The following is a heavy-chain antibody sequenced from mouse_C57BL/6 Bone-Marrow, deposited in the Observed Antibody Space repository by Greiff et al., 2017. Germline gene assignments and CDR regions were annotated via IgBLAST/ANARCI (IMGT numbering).Heavy chain of an antibody. J-gene: IGHJ1*03. CDR3: ARDYGSSCWYFYV. D-gene: IGHD1-1*01. V-gene: IGHV1-85*01. CDR2: IYPRDGST. Sequence: QVQLQQSGPELVKPGASVKLSCKASGYTFTSYDINWVKQRPGPGLEWIGWIYPRDGSTKYNEKFKGKATLTVDTSSSTAYMELHSLTSEDTAVYFCARDYGSSCWYFYVWGTGTTVTVSS. CDR1: GYTFTSYD.